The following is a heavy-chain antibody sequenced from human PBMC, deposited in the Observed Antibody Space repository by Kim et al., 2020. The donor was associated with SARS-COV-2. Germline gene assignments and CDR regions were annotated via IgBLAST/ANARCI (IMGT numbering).Heavy chain of an antibody. CDR2: IYLGDSDN. V-gene: IGHV5-51*01. CDR3: ASGGGSSWSSLDF. CDR1: GYSLTTNYW. J-gene: IGHJ4*02. D-gene: IGHD6-13*01. Sequence: GESLKISCRGSGYSLTTNYWIGWVRLMPGKGLEWMGVIYLGDSDNRVSPSFQGQVTMSADKSINTAYLHWSSLRASDTAIYFCASGGGSSWSSLDFWGQGTLVTVSS.